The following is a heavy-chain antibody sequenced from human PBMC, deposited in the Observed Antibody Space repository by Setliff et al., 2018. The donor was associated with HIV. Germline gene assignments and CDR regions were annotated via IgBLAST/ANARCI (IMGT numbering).Heavy chain of an antibody. V-gene: IGHV1-18*01. CDR2: ISAYNGNT. D-gene: IGHD3-22*01. CDR3: ARDPSSGIYYDSSGQYFQN. J-gene: IGHJ1*01. CDR1: GYIFTSYG. Sequence: GASVKVSCKASGYIFTSYGISWVRQAPGRGLEWMGWISAYNGNTNYAQKSQGRVSMTIDTSTSTAYMGLRSLRPDDTAVYFCARDPSSGIYYDSSGQYFQNWGQGTLVTVSS.